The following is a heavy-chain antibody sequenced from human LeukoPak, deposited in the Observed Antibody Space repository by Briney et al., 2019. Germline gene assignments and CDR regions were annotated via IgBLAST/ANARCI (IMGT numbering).Heavy chain of an antibody. J-gene: IGHJ4*02. D-gene: IGHD2-2*01. Sequence: GGSLRLSCAASGFTFGDYAIHWVRQGPGKGLEWVSGITGNSARVGYADSVKGRFTISRDDAKNSLYLQMNSLRPEDTALYFCAKGEGYCSSSSCVFDYWGQGTLVTVSS. CDR1: GFTFGDYA. CDR3: AKGEGYCSSSSCVFDY. CDR2: ITGNSARV. V-gene: IGHV3-9*01.